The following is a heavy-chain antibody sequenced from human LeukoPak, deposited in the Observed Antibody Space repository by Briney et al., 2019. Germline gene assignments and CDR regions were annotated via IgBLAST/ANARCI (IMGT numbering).Heavy chain of an antibody. CDR1: GYSFADYY. V-gene: IGHV1-2*02. D-gene: IGHD3-10*01. J-gene: IGHJ5*02. Sequence: ASVKVSCKASGYSFADYYMHWVRQAPGQGLEWMGWIKPNSGDTRSAQKFQGRVTMTRDTSISTAYMELSSLRYDDTAVYYCATNILVRDIINWFDPWGQGTQVTVSS. CDR2: IKPNSGDT. CDR3: ATNILVRDIINWFDP.